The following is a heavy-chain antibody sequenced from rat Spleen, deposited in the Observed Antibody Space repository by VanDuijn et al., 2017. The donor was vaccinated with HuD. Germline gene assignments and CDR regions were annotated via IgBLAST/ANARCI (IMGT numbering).Heavy chain of an antibody. V-gene: IGHV5-17*01. CDR3: ARRGVSYYFDY. CDR2: IIYDGGST. CDR1: GFTFSDYA. Sequence: EVQLVESGGGLVQPGRSLKLSCAASGFTFSDYAMAWVRQAPKKGLEWVATIIYDGGSTYYRDSVKGRFTISRDNAKSTLYLQMDSLRSEDTATYYCARRGVSYYFDYWGQGVMVTVSS. J-gene: IGHJ2*01. D-gene: IGHD1-11*01.